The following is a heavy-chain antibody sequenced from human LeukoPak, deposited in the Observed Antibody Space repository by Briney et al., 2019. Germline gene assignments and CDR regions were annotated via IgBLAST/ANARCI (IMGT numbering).Heavy chain of an antibody. V-gene: IGHV3-64*01. J-gene: IGHJ4*02. D-gene: IGHD6-13*01. CDR2: ISSNGGST. CDR1: GFTFSSYS. Sequence: GGSLRLSCAASGFTFSSYSMHWVRQAPGEGLEYVSAISSNGGSTSYANSVKGRFTISRDNSKNTLYLQMGSLRAEDMAVYYCVRSRQQLLGYYDYWGQGTLVTVSS. CDR3: VRSRQQLLGYYDY.